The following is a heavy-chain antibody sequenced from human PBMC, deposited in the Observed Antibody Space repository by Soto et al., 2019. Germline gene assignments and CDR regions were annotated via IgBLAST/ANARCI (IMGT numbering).Heavy chain of an antibody. D-gene: IGHD3-10*01. CDR1: GASINTYS. Sequence: SETLSLTCTVSGASINTYSWSWIRQPPGKGLKWIGYVYYTGSTNYNPSLKSRVTMSVDSSKNQFSLKLSSVTAADTAVYYCAKLGSATEPAYWGPGTLVTVSS. CDR2: VYYTGST. V-gene: IGHV4-59*08. CDR3: AKLGSATEPAY. J-gene: IGHJ4*02.